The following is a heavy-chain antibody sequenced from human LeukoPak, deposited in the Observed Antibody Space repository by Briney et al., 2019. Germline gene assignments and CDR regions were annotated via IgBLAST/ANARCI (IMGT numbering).Heavy chain of an antibody. CDR3: ASPSKLVISRGGFDI. CDR2: IYFSET. D-gene: IGHD3-22*01. Sequence: SETLSLTCTVSGGSSSDPTYYWAWIRQPPGKGLEWIGSIYFSETKYNPSLKSRITISGDTSKNQFSLKLSSVTAADTAVYYCASPSKLVISRGGFDIWGQGTMVTVSA. V-gene: IGHV4-39*01. CDR1: GGSSSDPTYY. J-gene: IGHJ3*02.